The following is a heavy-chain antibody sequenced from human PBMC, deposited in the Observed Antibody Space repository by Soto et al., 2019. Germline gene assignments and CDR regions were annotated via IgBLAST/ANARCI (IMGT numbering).Heavy chain of an antibody. V-gene: IGHV4-59*12. J-gene: IGHJ6*03. CDR3: ARGKNYDFWSGYSRTYYMDV. CDR2: IYYSGST. CDR1: GGSISGYY. Sequence: SETLSLTCTVSGGSISGYYWSWIRQPPGKGLEWIGYIYYSGSTNYNPSLKSRLTISVDTSKNQFSLKLSSVTAADTAVYYCARGKNYDFWSGYSRTYYMDVWGKGTTVTVSS. D-gene: IGHD3-3*01.